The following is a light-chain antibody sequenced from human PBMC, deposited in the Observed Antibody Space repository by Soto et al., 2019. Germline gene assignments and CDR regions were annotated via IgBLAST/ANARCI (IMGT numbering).Light chain of an antibody. Sequence: QSALTQPASVSGSPGQWITISCTGTSSDFGGYNSVSWYRQDPGKAPKLMIYDVTNRPSGVSNRFSGSKSGNTASLTISGLQAEDEADYYCSSFTSSITYVFGTGTKVTVL. CDR2: DVT. CDR1: SSDFGGYNS. J-gene: IGLJ1*01. CDR3: SSFTSSITYV. V-gene: IGLV2-14*01.